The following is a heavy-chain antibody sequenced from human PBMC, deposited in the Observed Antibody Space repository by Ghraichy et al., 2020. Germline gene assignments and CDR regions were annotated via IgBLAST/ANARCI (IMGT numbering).Heavy chain of an antibody. Sequence: GGSLRLSCAASGFTFSSYEMNWVRQAPGKGLEWVSYISSSGSTIYYADSVKGRFTISRDNAKNSLYLQMNSLRAEDTAVYYCARGGDIVVVVAATPGWDDYWGQGTLVTVSS. CDR3: ARGGDIVVVVAATPGWDDY. CDR2: ISSSGSTI. J-gene: IGHJ4*02. D-gene: IGHD2-15*01. CDR1: GFTFSSYE. V-gene: IGHV3-48*03.